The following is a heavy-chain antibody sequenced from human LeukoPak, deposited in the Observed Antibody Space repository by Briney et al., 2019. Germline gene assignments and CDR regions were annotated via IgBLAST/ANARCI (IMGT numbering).Heavy chain of an antibody. CDR1: GGSFSGYY. V-gene: IGHV4-34*01. Sequence: SETLSLTCAVYGGSFSGYYWSWIRQPPGKGLEWIGEINHSGSTNYNPSLKSRVTISVDTSKNQFSLKLGSVTAADTAVYYCARGHGTTNYWGQGTLVTVSS. J-gene: IGHJ4*02. CDR2: INHSGST. CDR3: ARGHGTTNY. D-gene: IGHD1-1*01.